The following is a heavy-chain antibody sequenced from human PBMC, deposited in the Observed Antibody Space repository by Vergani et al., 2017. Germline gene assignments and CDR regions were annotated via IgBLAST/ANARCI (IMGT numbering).Heavy chain of an antibody. V-gene: IGHV4-39*01. Sequence: QLQLQESGPGLVKPSETLSLTCTVSGGSISSSSYYWGWIRQPPGKGLEWIGSIYYSGSTYYNPSLKTRVTISVDTPKNQFSLKLSSVTAADTAVYYCARRGSNPYNWFDPWGQGTLVTVSS. J-gene: IGHJ5*02. D-gene: IGHD1-26*01. CDR1: GGSISSSSYY. CDR3: ARRGSNPYNWFDP. CDR2: IYYSGST.